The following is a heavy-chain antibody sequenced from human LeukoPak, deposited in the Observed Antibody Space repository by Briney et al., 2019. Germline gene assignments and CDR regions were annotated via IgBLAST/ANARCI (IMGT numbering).Heavy chain of an antibody. CDR1: GGTFSSYA. CDR3: ACRGGKGAFDY. Sequence: ASVKVSCKASGGTFSSYAISWVRQAPGQGLEWMGRIIPILGIANYAQKFRGRVTITADKSTSTAYMELSSLRSEDTAVYYCACRGGKGAFDYWGQGTLVTVSS. V-gene: IGHV1-69*04. D-gene: IGHD2-15*01. CDR2: IIPILGIA. J-gene: IGHJ4*02.